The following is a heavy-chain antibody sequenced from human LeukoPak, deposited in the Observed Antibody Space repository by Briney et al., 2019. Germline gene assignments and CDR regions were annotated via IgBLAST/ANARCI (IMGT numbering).Heavy chain of an antibody. Sequence: EASVKVSCKASGGTFSSYAISWVRQAPGQGLEWMGGIIPIFGTANYAQKFQGRVTITADESTSTAYMELSSLRSEDTAVYYCARGTMTTVTQYNWFDPWGQGTLVTVSS. CDR3: ARGTMTTVTQYNWFDP. CDR1: GGTFSSYA. CDR2: IIPIFGTA. V-gene: IGHV1-69*13. J-gene: IGHJ5*02. D-gene: IGHD4-11*01.